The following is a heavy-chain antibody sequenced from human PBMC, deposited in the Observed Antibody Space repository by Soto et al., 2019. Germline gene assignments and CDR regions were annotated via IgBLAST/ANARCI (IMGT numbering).Heavy chain of an antibody. CDR3: ARSVEGHFDY. CDR2: ITSDTNTI. CDR1: GFPFSIYS. V-gene: IGHV3-48*02. D-gene: IGHD6-19*01. Sequence: EVQLVESGGGLVQPGESLRLTCVASGFPFSIYSMNWVRQAPGKGLEWSSYITSDTNTIKYADSVKGRFTISRDNAKNLVYLQMNSLRDEDTAVYFCARSVEGHFDYWGQGTVVTVSS. J-gene: IGHJ4*02.